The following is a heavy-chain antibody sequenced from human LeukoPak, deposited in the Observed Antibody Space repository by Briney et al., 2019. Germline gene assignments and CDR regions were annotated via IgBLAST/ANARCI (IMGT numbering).Heavy chain of an antibody. CDR3: ARFGTSSSRFFDQ. V-gene: IGHV4-59*11. CDR2: IHYSGTT. D-gene: IGHD6-6*01. CDR1: GGSISSHY. J-gene: IGHJ4*02. Sequence: SATLSLTCTVSGGSISSHYWGWIRQPPGKGLEWIGYIHYSGTTNYYPSLKSRVTIALDTSKNQFSLKLNAVTAADTAVYYCARFGTSSSRFFDQWGQGTLVTVSS.